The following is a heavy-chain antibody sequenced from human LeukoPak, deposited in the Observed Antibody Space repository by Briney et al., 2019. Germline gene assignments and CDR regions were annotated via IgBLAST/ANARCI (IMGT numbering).Heavy chain of an antibody. Sequence: PGGSLRLSCAASGFAFSNYWMHWVRQTPGQGLVWVSRIISDGSSTSYAYSVKGRFTISRDNAKNTLYLQMNSLRAKDTAVYYCARDGSLPDYWGQGTLVTVSS. D-gene: IGHD2-2*03. CDR2: IISDGSST. J-gene: IGHJ4*02. CDR3: ARDGSLPDY. CDR1: GFAFSNYW. V-gene: IGHV3-74*01.